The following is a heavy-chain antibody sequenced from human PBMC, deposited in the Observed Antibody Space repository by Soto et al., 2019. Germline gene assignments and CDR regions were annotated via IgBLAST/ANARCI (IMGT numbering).Heavy chain of an antibody. CDR3: FFYTCGKSYYVMAF. CDR1: GGSISSGGYS. D-gene: IGHD1-26*01. J-gene: IGHJ6*02. V-gene: IGHV4-30-2*01. Sequence: SETLSLTCAVSGGSISSGGYSWSWIRQPPGKGLEWIGYIYYSGSSNYDPSLRSRVTISVDTSKNQFSLNLSSVTAADTAVYYCFFYTCGKSYYVMAFCGQGSTV. CDR2: IYYSGSS.